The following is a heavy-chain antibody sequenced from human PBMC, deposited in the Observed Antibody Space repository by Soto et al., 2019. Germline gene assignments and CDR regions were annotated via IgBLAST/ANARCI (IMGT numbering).Heavy chain of an antibody. CDR2: IDYSGST. J-gene: IGHJ4*02. CDR1: GGPISSGDW. V-gene: IGHV4-4*02. CDR3: ARRGCDSIFGSLDS. Sequence: QVQLQESGPGLVKPSGTLSLTCAVSGGPISSGDWCWSWVRQSPGKGLEWIGEIDYSGSTTYTPSVESRVTISADKSEYLCSLRLSSVTAADTAVYYWARRGCDSIFGSLDSWGQGTLVTVSS. D-gene: IGHD2-21*02.